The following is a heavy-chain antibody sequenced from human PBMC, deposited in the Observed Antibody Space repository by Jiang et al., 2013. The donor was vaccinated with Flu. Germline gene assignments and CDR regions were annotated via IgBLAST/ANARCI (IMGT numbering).Heavy chain of an antibody. J-gene: IGHJ4*02. CDR2: IDSDGST. Sequence: QLVESGGGLIQPGGSLRLSCATSGFTVSRNYMSWVRQAPGKGLEWVSVIDSDGSTYYGDSVEGRFAISRDNSKNTLYLQMDSLRADDTAVYYCARGLTWGKYGSNLYYFDYWGQGTLVTVSS. CDR1: GFTVSRNY. CDR3: ARGLTWGKYGSNLYYFDY. D-gene: IGHD7-27*01. V-gene: IGHV3-53*01.